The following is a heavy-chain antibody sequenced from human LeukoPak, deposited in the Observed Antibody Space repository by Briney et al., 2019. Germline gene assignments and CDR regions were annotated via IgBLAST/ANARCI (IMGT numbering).Heavy chain of an antibody. CDR3: ARDLSPVVRASPMGY. V-gene: IGHV3-48*04. CDR2: ISSSGSTI. D-gene: IGHD3-10*01. J-gene: IGHJ4*02. CDR1: GFSFSRYS. Sequence: GGSLRLSCAASGFSFSRYSMNWVRQAPGKGLEWVSYISSSGSTIYYADSVKGRFTISRDNAKNSLYLQMNSLRAEDTAVYYCARDLSPVVRASPMGYWGQGTLVTVSS.